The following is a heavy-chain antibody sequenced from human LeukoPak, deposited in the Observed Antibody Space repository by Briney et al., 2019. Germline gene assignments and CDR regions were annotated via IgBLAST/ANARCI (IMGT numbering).Heavy chain of an antibody. CDR3: ARDYGDYYFDY. Sequence: GGSLRLSCAASGFTFSSYAMHWVRQAPGKGLEWVAVISYDGSNKYYADSVKGRFTISRDNSKNTLYLQMNSLRAEDTAVYYCARDYGDYYFDYWGQGTLVTVSS. D-gene: IGHD4-17*01. J-gene: IGHJ4*02. CDR1: GFTFSSYA. V-gene: IGHV3-30*04. CDR2: ISYDGSNK.